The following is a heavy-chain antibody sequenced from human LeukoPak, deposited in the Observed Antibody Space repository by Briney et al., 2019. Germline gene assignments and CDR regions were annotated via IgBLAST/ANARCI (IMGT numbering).Heavy chain of an antibody. CDR1: GGSISSGGYY. J-gene: IGHJ4*02. D-gene: IGHD3-10*01. CDR3: ARDMASDYFDY. Sequence: PSETLSLTCTVSGGSISSGGYYWSWIRQHPGKGLEWIGYIYYSGSTYYDPSLKSRVTISVDTSKNQFSLKLSSVTAADTAVYYCARDMASDYFDYWGQGTLVTVSS. CDR2: IYYSGST. V-gene: IGHV4-31*03.